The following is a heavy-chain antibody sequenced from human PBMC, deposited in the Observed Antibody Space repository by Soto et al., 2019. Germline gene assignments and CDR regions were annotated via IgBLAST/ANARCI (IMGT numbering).Heavy chain of an antibody. J-gene: IGHJ4*02. D-gene: IGHD5-12*01. V-gene: IGHV3-7*03. CDR3: VSDGDVCSGSDCFRHFKY. CDR1: EFSISAYW. CDR2: IKGDGSEE. Sequence: PGGSLRLSCVASEFSISAYWMSWVRQAPGKGLEWVANIKGDGSEERYVDSAKDRFLISRDNTKNSLYLLMTSLRAEDTAIYYCVSDGDVCSGSDCFRHFKYWGRGTRVTVSS.